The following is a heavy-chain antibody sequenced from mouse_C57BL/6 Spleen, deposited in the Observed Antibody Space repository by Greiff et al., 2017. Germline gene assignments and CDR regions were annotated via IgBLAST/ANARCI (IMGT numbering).Heavy chain of an antibody. CDR3: ARERVITTVDY. CDR2: IDPSDSYT. CDR1: GYTFTSYW. V-gene: IGHV1-59*01. D-gene: IGHD1-1*01. Sequence: QVQLQQPGAELVRPGTSVKLSCKASGYTFTSYWMHWVKQRPGQGLEWIGVIDPSDSYTNYNQKFKGKATLTVDTSSSTAYMQLSSLTSEDSAVYYCARERVITTVDYWGQGTTLTVSS. J-gene: IGHJ2*01.